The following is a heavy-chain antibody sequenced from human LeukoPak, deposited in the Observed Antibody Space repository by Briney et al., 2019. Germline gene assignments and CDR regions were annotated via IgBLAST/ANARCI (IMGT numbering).Heavy chain of an antibody. V-gene: IGHV3-15*01. J-gene: IGHJ3*01. CDR3: ATDWGSGDSYLRPLDL. CDR1: GFTFSNAW. D-gene: IGHD3-16*01. CDR2: IRCNLYLGAT. Sequence: PGGSLRLSCAASGFTFSNAWLHWVRQAPGKGLEWVGRIRCNLYLGATDFAAPVRDRFTMSRDDSKNTLYLQMDSLKTEDTAMYYCATDWGSGDSYLRPLDLWGQGTMVVVSS.